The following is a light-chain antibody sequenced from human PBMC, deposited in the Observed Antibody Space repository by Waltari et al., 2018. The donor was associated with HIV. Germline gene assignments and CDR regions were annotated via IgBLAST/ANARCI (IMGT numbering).Light chain of an antibody. CDR1: SSDIGYFDY. CDR2: EVN. CDR3: CSYAGAYTYV. Sequence: QSTLTQPRSVSGSPGQSVTISCTGTSSDIGYFDYVSWYQQYPGKAPQVIIYEVNQRPAGLPDRFAGSKSGITASLTISGLQGEDEADYYCCSYAGAYTYVFGTGTKVNVL. V-gene: IGLV2-11*01. J-gene: IGLJ1*01.